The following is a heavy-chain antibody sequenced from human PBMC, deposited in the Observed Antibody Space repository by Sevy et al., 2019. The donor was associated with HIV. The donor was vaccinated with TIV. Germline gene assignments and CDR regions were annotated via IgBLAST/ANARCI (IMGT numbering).Heavy chain of an antibody. J-gene: IGHJ6*04. D-gene: IGHD3-10*01. V-gene: IGHV3-74*01. CDR2: INSDGTET. CDR3: LIEEGTVVGEFFYYYMDV. CDR1: GFTFRTHW. Sequence: RGFLRLSCAASGFTFRTHWMHCVRHAPGKGLMWLSRINSDGTETSYADSVKGRFTISTDYAKKSLFLQMSNLRGDDTAVYYCLIEEGTVVGEFFYYYMDVWGKGTTVTVSS.